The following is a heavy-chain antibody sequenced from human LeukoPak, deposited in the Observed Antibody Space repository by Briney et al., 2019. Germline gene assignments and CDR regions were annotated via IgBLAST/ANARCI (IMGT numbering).Heavy chain of an antibody. CDR2: ISSSDSTI. CDR3: AKTYTYGWDYFDY. V-gene: IGHV3-48*03. D-gene: IGHD5-18*01. Sequence: PGGSLRLSCAASGFTFSSNEMNWVRQAPGKGLEWVSYISSSDSTISYADSVKGRFTISRDNAKNSLYLQMNSLRAEDTAVYSCAKTYTYGWDYFDYWGQGTLVTVSS. J-gene: IGHJ4*02. CDR1: GFTFSSNE.